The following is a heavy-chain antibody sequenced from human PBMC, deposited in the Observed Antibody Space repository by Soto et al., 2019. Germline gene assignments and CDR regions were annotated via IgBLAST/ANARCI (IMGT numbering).Heavy chain of an antibody. CDR2: LNYGGTT. J-gene: IGHJ5*02. Sequence: SETLSLTCSVSGASMTSSIYYWAWIRQAPGKGLEWIGSLNYGGTTYHSPSLEGRVTMSVDTSKKEFSLNVISVTAADTAIYYCARQSYFDGAGYYLGWFDPWGQGTLVTVST. CDR3: ARQSYFDGAGYYLGWFDP. V-gene: IGHV4-39*01. CDR1: GASMTSSIYY. D-gene: IGHD3-22*01.